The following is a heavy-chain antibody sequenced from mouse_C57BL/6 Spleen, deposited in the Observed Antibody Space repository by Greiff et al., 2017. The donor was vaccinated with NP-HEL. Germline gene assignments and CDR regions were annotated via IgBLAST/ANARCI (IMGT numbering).Heavy chain of an antibody. V-gene: IGHV3-8*01. D-gene: IGHD2-4*01. CDR1: GYSITSDY. CDR2: ISYSGST. Sequence: EVQLQESGPGLAKPSQTLSLTCSVTGYSITSDYWNWIRKFPGNKLEYMGYISYSGSTYYNPSLKSRISITRDTSKNQYYLQLNSVTTEDTATYYCARSYDYDVRDYYAMDYWGQGTSVTVSS. J-gene: IGHJ4*01. CDR3: ARSYDYDVRDYYAMDY.